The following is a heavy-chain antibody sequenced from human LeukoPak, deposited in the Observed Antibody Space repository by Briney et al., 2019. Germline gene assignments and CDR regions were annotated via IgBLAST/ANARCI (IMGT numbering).Heavy chain of an antibody. CDR1: GFTFNSHS. Sequence: GGSLRLSCAASGFTFNSHSMNWVRQAPGKGLEWVSYISSSSSTIYYADSVKGRFTNSRDNAKNSLYLQMNSLRAEDTAVYYCARVVGVVIIAADYFDYWGQGTLVTVSS. D-gene: IGHD3-3*01. CDR3: ARVVGVVIIAADYFDY. CDR2: ISSSSSTI. J-gene: IGHJ4*02. V-gene: IGHV3-48*01.